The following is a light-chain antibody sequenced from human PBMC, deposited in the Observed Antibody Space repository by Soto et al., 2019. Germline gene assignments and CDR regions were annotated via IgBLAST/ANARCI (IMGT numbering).Light chain of an antibody. CDR1: QTFSNSF. CDR3: QQYETFSGT. J-gene: IGKJ1*01. CDR2: DAS. V-gene: IGKV3-20*01. Sequence: EIVLTQSPGTLSLAPGERATLSCRASQTFSNSFLAWYQQRPGQAPRLLIYDASTRATGIPPRFSGGGSGTKFTLTIASLQPDDFATYYCQQYETFSGTFGPGTKVDI.